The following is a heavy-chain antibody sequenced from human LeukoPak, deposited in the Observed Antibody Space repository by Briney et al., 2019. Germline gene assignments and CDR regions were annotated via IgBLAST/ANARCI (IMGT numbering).Heavy chain of an antibody. CDR3: ARLLGYCSGGSCYFDY. CDR1: GGTFSSYA. D-gene: IGHD2-15*01. J-gene: IGHJ4*02. Sequence: SVRVSCKASGGTFSSYAISWVRQAPGQGLEWMGGIIPIFGTANYAQKFQGRVTITADESTSTAYMELSSLRSEDTAVYYCARLLGYCSGGSCYFDYWGQGTLVTVSS. V-gene: IGHV1-69*13. CDR2: IIPIFGTA.